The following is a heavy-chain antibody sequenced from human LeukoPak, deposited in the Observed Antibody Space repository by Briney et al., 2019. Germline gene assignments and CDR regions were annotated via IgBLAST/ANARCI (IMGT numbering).Heavy chain of an antibody. CDR2: ISAYNGNT. Sequence: ATVKVSCKASGYTFTNYGINWVRQAPGQGLEWMGWISAYNGNTNYAQKLQGRVTMTTDTSTSTAYMELRSLRSDDTAVYYCARDLDQYSGRFGGFGHDFWGQGTLVTVSS. CDR3: ARDLDQYSGRFGGFGHDF. CDR1: GYTFTNYG. J-gene: IGHJ4*02. V-gene: IGHV1-18*01. D-gene: IGHD1-26*01.